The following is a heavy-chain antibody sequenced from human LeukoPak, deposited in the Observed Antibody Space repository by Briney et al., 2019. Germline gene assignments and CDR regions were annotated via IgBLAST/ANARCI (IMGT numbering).Heavy chain of an antibody. J-gene: IGHJ4*02. V-gene: IGHV4-39*07. CDR3: AREDGYSSSSFFDY. Sequence: SETLSLTCTVSGGSISSSSYYWGWIRQPPGKGLEWIGSIYYSGSTYYNPSLKSRVTISVDTSKNQFSLKLSSVTAADTAVYYCAREDGYSSSSFFDYWGQGTLVTVSS. CDR2: IYYSGST. CDR1: GGSISSSSYY. D-gene: IGHD6-6*01.